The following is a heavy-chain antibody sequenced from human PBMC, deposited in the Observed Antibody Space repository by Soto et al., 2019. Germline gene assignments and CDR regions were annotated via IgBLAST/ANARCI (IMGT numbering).Heavy chain of an antibody. D-gene: IGHD3-10*01. Sequence: QVQLVQSGAEMKKPGASFKVSCKTSGYTFTSFGVSWVRQAHGQGLEWMGWVSGYNGKTSYAQNLQGRVTMTADTSTSTAYMELRGLRSDDTAVYYCARDKMIHDFGLGTYDYWGQGTTVTVSS. CDR1: GYTFTSFG. V-gene: IGHV1-18*04. J-gene: IGHJ4*02. CDR3: ARDKMIHDFGLGTYDY. CDR2: VSGYNGKT.